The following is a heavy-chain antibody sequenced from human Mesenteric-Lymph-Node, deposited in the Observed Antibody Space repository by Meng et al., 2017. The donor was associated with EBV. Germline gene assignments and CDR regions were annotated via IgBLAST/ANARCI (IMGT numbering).Heavy chain of an antibody. J-gene: IGHJ4*02. D-gene: IGHD3-22*01. CDR2: IYYSGSR. Sequence: QVQLWGSGQGLVKPSQPLSLTCTVSGDSISSTDYYWSWVRQPPGKGLEWIGYIYYSGSRYYNPSLKSRVTISVDTSKNQFSLKLSSVTAADTAVYYCARVTGKIYYDGSGYPEAFDYWDQGTLVTVSS. CDR1: GDSISSTDYY. CDR3: ARVTGKIYYDGSGYPEAFDY. V-gene: IGHV4-30-4*01.